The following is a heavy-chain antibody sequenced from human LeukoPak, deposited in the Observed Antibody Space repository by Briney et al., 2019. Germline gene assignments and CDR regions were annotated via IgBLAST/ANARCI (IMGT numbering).Heavy chain of an antibody. CDR2: INHSGST. Sequence: SETPSLTCAVYGGSFSGYYWSWIRQPPGKGLEWIGEINHSGSTNYNPSLKSRVTISVDTSKNQFSLKLSSVTAADTAVYYCARDGVVGATMEYNWFDPWGQGTLVTVSS. J-gene: IGHJ5*02. D-gene: IGHD1-26*01. CDR1: GGSFSGYY. CDR3: ARDGVVGATMEYNWFDP. V-gene: IGHV4-34*01.